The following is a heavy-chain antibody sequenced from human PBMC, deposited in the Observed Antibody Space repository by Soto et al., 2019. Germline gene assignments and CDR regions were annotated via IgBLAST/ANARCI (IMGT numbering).Heavy chain of an antibody. V-gene: IGHV4-39*01. CDR3: ARLAYSHYST. D-gene: IGHD5-12*01. Sequence: SETLSLTCTVSGGSIKVGGYYWGWIRQPPWKGLEWVATIFYSGTTYYNPSLKSRLTISLDTSRNQFSLDLTSLTAADTAVYYCARLAYSHYSTWGQGTLVTVSS. CDR1: GGSIKVGGYY. J-gene: IGHJ4*02. CDR2: IFYSGTT.